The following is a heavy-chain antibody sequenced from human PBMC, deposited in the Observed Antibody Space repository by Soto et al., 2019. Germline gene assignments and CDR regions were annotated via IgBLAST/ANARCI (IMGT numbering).Heavy chain of an antibody. V-gene: IGHV1-18*01. Sequence: GASVKVSCKASGYTFTSYGISWVRQAPGQGLEWMGWISAYNGNTNYAQKLQGRVTMTTDTSTSTAYMELRSLRSDDTAVYYCARDLVHLGELSHNWFDPWGQGTLVTVSS. J-gene: IGHJ5*02. CDR2: ISAYNGNT. CDR1: GYTFTSYG. D-gene: IGHD3-16*02. CDR3: ARDLVHLGELSHNWFDP.